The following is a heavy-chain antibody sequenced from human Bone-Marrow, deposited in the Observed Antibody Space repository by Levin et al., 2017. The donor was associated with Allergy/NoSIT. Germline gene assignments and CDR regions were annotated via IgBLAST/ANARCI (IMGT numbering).Heavy chain of an antibody. CDR1: GFTFSTYR. CDR3: ATDRFRADSSTWLPLEY. CDR2: ISGSSTTI. V-gene: IGHV3-48*02. Sequence: SCAASGFTFSTYRMVWVRQAPGKGLEWVSCISGSSTTIFYADPVKGRFTISRDSAKNSLYLQMNSLGDEDTAVYYCATDRFRADSSTWLPLEYWGQGTLVTVSS. D-gene: IGHD6-13*01. J-gene: IGHJ4*02.